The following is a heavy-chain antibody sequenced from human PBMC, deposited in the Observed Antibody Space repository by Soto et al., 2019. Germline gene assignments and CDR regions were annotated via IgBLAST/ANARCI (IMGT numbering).Heavy chain of an antibody. CDR2: IIPIFGTA. V-gene: IGHV1-69*13. CDR1: GGTFSSYA. D-gene: IGHD5-18*01. J-gene: IGHJ6*02. CDR3: ARDFRPPGYSYGTIQGYYYGIDV. Sequence: SVKVSCKVSGGTFSSYAISWVRQAPGQGLEWMGGIIPIFGTANYAQKFQGRVTITADESTSTAYMELSSLRSEDTAVYYCARDFRPPGYSYGTIQGYYYGIDVWGQGTTVTVSS.